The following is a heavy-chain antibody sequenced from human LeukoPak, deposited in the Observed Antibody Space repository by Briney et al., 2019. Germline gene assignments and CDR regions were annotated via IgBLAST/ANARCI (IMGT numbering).Heavy chain of an antibody. CDR3: ARDEGGEGIAAAGTKDY. CDR2: IYSGGST. V-gene: IGHV3-53*01. D-gene: IGHD6-13*01. J-gene: IGHJ4*02. CDR1: GFTVSSNY. Sequence: TGGSLRLSCAASGFTVSSNYMSWVRQAPGKGLEWVSVIYSGGSTYYADSVKGRFTISRDNSKNTLYLQMNSLRAEDTAVYYCARDEGGEGIAAAGTKDYWGQGTLVTVSS.